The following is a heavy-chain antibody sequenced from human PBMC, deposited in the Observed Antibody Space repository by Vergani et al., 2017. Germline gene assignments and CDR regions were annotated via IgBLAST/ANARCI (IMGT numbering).Heavy chain of an antibody. V-gene: IGHV3-30*02. D-gene: IGHD3-10*01. CDR2: IRFDGSNT. CDR1: GFTFNNYR. J-gene: IGHJ6*02. Sequence: QVQLVESGGGVVQPGGSLRLSCAASGFTFNNYRMNWVRQAPGKGLEWVAFIRFDGSNTYYADSLKGRFTISRDNSQNSLYLQMNSLRAEDTAVYYCAKTLLTFGRASGDLYYYYGMDVWGQGTTVTVSS. CDR3: AKTLLTFGRASGDLYYYYGMDV.